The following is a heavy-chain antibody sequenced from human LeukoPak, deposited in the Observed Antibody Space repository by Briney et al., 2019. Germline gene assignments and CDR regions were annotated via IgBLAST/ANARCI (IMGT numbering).Heavy chain of an antibody. CDR1: GGSFSGYY. Sequence: SETLSLTCGVHGGSFSGYYWSWIRQPPGKGLEWIGAFIHIRITHYNPPLKSRVTTSVATSKTQLSPKLRAVSAADTPVFYCARHTVTPDLFDIWGQGAMVTDSS. CDR2: FIHIRIT. D-gene: IGHD4-23*01. V-gene: IGHV4-34*12. J-gene: IGHJ3*02. CDR3: ARHTVTPDLFDI.